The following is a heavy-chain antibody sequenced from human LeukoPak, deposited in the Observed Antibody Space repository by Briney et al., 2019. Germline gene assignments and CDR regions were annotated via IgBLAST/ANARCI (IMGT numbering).Heavy chain of an antibody. D-gene: IGHD3-10*01. J-gene: IGHJ6*03. CDR2: IYYSGST. Sequence: SETLSLTCTVSGGSISSYYWSWTRQPPGKGLEWIGYIYYSGSTNYNPSLKSRVTISVDTSKNQFSLKLSSVTAADTAVYYCARQGSYYYYMDVWGKGTTVTVSS. CDR1: GGSISSYY. CDR3: ARQGSYYYYMDV. V-gene: IGHV4-59*01.